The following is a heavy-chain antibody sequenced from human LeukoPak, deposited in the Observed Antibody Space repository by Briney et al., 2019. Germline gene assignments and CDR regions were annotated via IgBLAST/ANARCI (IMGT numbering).Heavy chain of an antibody. CDR3: TTEKDLYYYDSSGYFH. J-gene: IGHJ4*02. CDR2: IKSKADGGRA. Sequence: GGSLRLSCAASGFSFADAWMSWVRQAPGRGLEWVGRIKSKADGGRAEYAATVKGRLFISRDDAKSTLYVQMNRLRTEDTAVYYCTTEKDLYYYDSSGYFHWGQGSLVTVSS. D-gene: IGHD3-22*01. CDR1: GFSFADAW. V-gene: IGHV3-15*01.